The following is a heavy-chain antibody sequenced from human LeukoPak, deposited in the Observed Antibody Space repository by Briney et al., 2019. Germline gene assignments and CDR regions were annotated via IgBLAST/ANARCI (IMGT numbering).Heavy chain of an antibody. CDR2: IKQDGSEK. Sequence: GGSLRLSCAASGFTFSSYWMSWVRQAPGKGLEWVANIKQDGSEKYYVDSVKGRFTISRDSAKNSLYLQMNSLRAEDTAVYYRARRAGDYYDSSGYYFFDYWGQGTLVTVSS. CDR1: GFTFSSYW. V-gene: IGHV3-7*01. D-gene: IGHD3-22*01. J-gene: IGHJ4*02. CDR3: ARRAGDYYDSSGYYFFDY.